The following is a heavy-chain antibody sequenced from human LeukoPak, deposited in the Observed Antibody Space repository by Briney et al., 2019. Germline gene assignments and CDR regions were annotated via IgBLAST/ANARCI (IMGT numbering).Heavy chain of an antibody. V-gene: IGHV1-2*02. Sequence: ASVKVSCKASGYTFTGYYMHWVRQAPGQGLEWMGWINPNSGGTNYAQKFQGRVTMTRDTSISTAYMELSRLRSDDTAVYYCARDRAVAAMVRGYYYYYGMDVWGQGTTVTVSS. CDR1: GYTFTGYY. D-gene: IGHD5-18*01. J-gene: IGHJ6*02. CDR2: INPNSGGT. CDR3: ARDRAVAAMVRGYYYYYGMDV.